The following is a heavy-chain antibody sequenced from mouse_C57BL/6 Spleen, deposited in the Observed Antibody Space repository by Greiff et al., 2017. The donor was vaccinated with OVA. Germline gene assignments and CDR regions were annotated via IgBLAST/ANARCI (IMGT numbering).Heavy chain of an antibody. Sequence: VQLQQSGAELMKPGASVKLSCKATGYTFTGYWIEWVKQRPGHGLEWIGEILAGSGSTNYNEKFKGKATFTADTSSNTAYMQISSLTTEDSAIYYCASAGWVGAMDYWGQGTSVTVSS. J-gene: IGHJ4*01. CDR3: ASAGWVGAMDY. V-gene: IGHV1-9*01. CDR1: GYTFTGYW. CDR2: ILAGSGST. D-gene: IGHD1-1*01.